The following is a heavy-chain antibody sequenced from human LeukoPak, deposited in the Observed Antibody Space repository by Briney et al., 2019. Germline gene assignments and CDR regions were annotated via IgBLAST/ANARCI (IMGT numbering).Heavy chain of an antibody. Sequence: SETLSLSCTVSGVSISSGTHYWGWVRQPRGKGLEWEGSIFYRGTTFYSPSLKSRVTVSIDTSKNQFSLNLNSVTAADTAVYYCARHDYDLLTGYTINWFDPWGQGILVTVSS. CDR3: ARHDYDLLTGYTINWFDP. CDR2: IFYRGTT. CDR1: GVSISSGTHY. V-gene: IGHV4-39*01. J-gene: IGHJ5*02. D-gene: IGHD3-9*01.